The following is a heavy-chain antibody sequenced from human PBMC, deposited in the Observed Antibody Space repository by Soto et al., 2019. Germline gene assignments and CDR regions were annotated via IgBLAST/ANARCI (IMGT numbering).Heavy chain of an antibody. D-gene: IGHD3-9*01. V-gene: IGHV3-30*14. J-gene: IGHJ5*02. CDR3: AIASYFSEKTAYYAKSFKWFDP. Sequence: QVQLLESGGGVVQSGRSLRLSCAASGFTFSGSEMHWVRQAPGKGLEWVAFISYDGDNKYYADSVKGRFTVSRDNSRNTLHLQMDSLRPEDTAVYYCAIASYFSEKTAYYAKSFKWFDPWGQGTLLTVSS. CDR2: ISYDGDNK. CDR1: GFTFSGSE.